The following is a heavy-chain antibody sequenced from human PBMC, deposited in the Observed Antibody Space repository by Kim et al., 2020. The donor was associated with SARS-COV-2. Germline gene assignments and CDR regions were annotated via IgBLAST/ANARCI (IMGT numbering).Heavy chain of an antibody. V-gene: IGHV3-48*02. CDR3: AKDSGSGWAIDY. D-gene: IGHD6-25*01. Sequence: YYADSVKGRFTISKDNAKNSLYLEMNSLRDEETAVYYSAKDSGSGWAIDYWGQGTLVTVSS. J-gene: IGHJ4*02.